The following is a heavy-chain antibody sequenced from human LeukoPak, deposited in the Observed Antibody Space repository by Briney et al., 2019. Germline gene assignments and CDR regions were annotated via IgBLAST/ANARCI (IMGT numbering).Heavy chain of an antibody. Sequence: GGSLRLSCAASGFTFSSYAMHWVRQAPGKGLEWVAVISYDGSNKYYADSVKGRFTIFRDNSKNTLYLQMNSLRAEDTAVYYCARGPVAAAGNWFDPWGQGTLVTVSS. CDR1: GFTFSSYA. CDR2: ISYDGSNK. V-gene: IGHV3-30*04. CDR3: ARGPVAAAGNWFDP. D-gene: IGHD6-13*01. J-gene: IGHJ5*02.